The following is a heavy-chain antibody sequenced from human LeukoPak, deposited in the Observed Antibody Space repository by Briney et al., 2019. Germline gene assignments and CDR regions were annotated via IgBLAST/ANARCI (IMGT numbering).Heavy chain of an antibody. CDR1: GGSISSGGYS. CDR2: IYHSGST. J-gene: IGHJ4*01. V-gene: IGHV4-30-2*01. CDR3: ARAPFGGYDFWSSYYGVSAFDY. Sequence: PSQTLSLTCAVSGGSISSGGYSWSWIRQPPGKGLEWIGYIYHSGSTYYNPSLKSRVTISVDRSKNQFSLKLSSVTAADTAVYYCARAPFGGYDFWSSYYGVSAFDYWGHGTLVTVSS. D-gene: IGHD3-3*01.